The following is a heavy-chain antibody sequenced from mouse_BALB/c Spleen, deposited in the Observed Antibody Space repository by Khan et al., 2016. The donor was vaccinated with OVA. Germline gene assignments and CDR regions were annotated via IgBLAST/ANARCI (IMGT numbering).Heavy chain of an antibody. Sequence: QVRLQQSGAELVRPGTSVKVSCKASGYAFTNYLIEWVKQRPGQGLEWIGVINPGSGGTNYNEKFKDKATLTADKSSSTAYMQLCSLTSDDSAVYFCSRSGYGFGAYWGPGTLVTVSA. J-gene: IGHJ3*01. CDR3: SRSGYGFGAY. D-gene: IGHD3-2*02. V-gene: IGHV1-54*01. CDR1: GYAFTNYL. CDR2: INPGSGGT.